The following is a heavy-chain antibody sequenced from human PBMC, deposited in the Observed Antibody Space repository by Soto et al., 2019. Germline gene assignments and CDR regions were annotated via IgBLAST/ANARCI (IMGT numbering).Heavy chain of an antibody. CDR3: GRERQWEPVPY. V-gene: IGHV1-18*01. D-gene: IGHD1-26*01. Sequence: VQLVQSGGEVKQPGASVKVSCRASGYSFSNYGITWVRQAPGQGLEWMGWISGYNSNTNYAQKFEGRVRMTKDTTRSTAYLEVRSLRFDDTAVYSGGRERQWEPVPYWGQGTPVTVSS. CDR2: ISGYNSNT. CDR1: GYSFSNYG. J-gene: IGHJ4*02.